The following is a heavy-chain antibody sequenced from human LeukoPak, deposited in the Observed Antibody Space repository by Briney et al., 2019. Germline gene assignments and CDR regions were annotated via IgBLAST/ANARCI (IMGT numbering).Heavy chain of an antibody. J-gene: IGHJ6*03. D-gene: IGHD2-8*01. Sequence: SETLSLTCAVYGGSFSGYYWSWIRQPPGNGLEWIGEINHSGSTNYNPSLKSRVTISVDTSKNQFSLKLSSVTAADTAVYYCARGKGYCTNGVCYYYYYYMDVWGKGTTVTVSS. CDR1: GGSFSGYY. CDR2: INHSGST. V-gene: IGHV4-34*01. CDR3: ARGKGYCTNGVCYYYYYYMDV.